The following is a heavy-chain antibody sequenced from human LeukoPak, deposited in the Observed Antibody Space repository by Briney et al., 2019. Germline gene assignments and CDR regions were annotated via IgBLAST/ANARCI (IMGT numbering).Heavy chain of an antibody. CDR3: ARHRAEMATITDDTFEM. D-gene: IGHD5-24*01. CDR2: FYTRVNT. V-gene: IGHV4-4*09. CDR1: GTSISPYS. Sequence: SETLSLTCGVSGTSISPYSWSWIRQPPGRGLEWIGYFYTRVNTHQNPSLKSRVTMSIDASKNRFSLRLSSMTAAETAVYYCARHRAEMATITDDTFEMWGQGTMVTVSS. J-gene: IGHJ3*02.